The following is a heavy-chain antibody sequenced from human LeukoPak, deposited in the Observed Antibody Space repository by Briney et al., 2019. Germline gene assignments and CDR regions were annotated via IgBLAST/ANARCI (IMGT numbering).Heavy chain of an antibody. V-gene: IGHV3-23*01. CDR1: GFTFSSYA. CDR3: AKESNDYGGNSVEYFQH. CDR2: ISGRGGST. Sequence: GGSLRLSCAASGFTFSSYAMSWVRQAPGKGLEWVSGISGRGGSTYYADSVKGRFTISRDNSKNKLYLQMNSLRAEDTAVYYCAKESNDYGGNSVEYFQHWGQGTLVTVSS. D-gene: IGHD4-23*01. J-gene: IGHJ1*01.